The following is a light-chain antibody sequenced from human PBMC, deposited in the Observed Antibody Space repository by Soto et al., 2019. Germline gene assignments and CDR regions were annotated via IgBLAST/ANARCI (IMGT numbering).Light chain of an antibody. J-gene: IGLJ2*01. CDR1: GSDVGSYKY. V-gene: IGLV1-51*01. CDR2: DNS. CDR3: GTWDSGLSVGL. Sequence: QSALTQPASVSGSPGQSITISCTGTGSDVGSYKYVSWYQQHPGKAPNLIIFDNSKRPSGIPDRFSGSKSGTSATLGITGLQTGDEADYYCGTWDSGLSVGLFGGGTKLTVL.